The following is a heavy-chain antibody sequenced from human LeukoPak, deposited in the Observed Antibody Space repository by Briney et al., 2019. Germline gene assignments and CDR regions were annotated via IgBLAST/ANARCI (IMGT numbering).Heavy chain of an antibody. CDR3: ASSSAARRNNWFDP. D-gene: IGHD6-6*01. CDR2: IYYSGST. V-gene: IGHV4-61*05. Sequence: SETLSLTCSVSGGSVRGTSYYWGWIRQPPGKGLEWIGYIYYSGSTNYNPSLRSRVTISLDTSKNQFSLKLRSVTAADTAVYYCASSSAARRNNWFDPWGQGTLVTVSS. CDR1: GGSVRGTSYY. J-gene: IGHJ5*02.